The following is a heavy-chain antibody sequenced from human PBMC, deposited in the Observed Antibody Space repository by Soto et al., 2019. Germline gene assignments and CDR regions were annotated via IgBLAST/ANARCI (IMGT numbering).Heavy chain of an antibody. V-gene: IGHV3-7*01. CDR1: GFTFESHW. CDR2: IKQDGSEK. Sequence: GGSLRLSCVASGFTFESHWMSWVRQAPGKGLEWVANIKQDGSEKYYVKSVKGRFTVSRDNARNSLYLQMNSLRAEDTAVYYCAISPGSSSWAYYYYYGVDVWGQGTTVTVSS. CDR3: AISPGSSSWAYYYYYGVDV. D-gene: IGHD6-13*01. J-gene: IGHJ6*02.